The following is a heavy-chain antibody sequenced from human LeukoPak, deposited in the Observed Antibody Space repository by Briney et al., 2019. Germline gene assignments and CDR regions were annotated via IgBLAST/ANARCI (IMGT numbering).Heavy chain of an antibody. D-gene: IGHD3-10*01. J-gene: IGHJ3*02. CDR3: ARHGITMVRGPFDI. CDR1: GGSISSYY. CDR2: IYYSGST. V-gene: IGHV4-59*08. Sequence: SETLSLTCTVSGGSISSYYWSWIRQPPGKGLEWIGYIYYSGSTNYNPSLKSRVTISVDTSKNQFSLKLSSVTAADTAVYYCARHGITMVRGPFDIWGQGTMVTVSS.